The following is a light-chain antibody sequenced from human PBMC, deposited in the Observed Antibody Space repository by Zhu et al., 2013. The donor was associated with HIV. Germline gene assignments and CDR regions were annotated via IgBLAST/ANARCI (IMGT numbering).Light chain of an antibody. V-gene: IGLV1-40*01. CDR2: GNT. Sequence: QSVLTQPPSVSAAPGQRVTISCTGSGSNIGAGYDVHWYQRLPGTAPKLLIYGNTNRPSGVPDRFSGSKSGTSASLAITGLQPEDEADYYCQSFDTTLSGWVFGGGTKLTVL. CDR1: GSNIGAGYD. CDR3: QSFDTTLSGWV. J-gene: IGLJ3*02.